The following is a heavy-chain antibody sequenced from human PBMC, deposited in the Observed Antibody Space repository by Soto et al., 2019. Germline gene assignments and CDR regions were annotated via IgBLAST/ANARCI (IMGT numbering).Heavy chain of an antibody. J-gene: IGHJ4*02. Sequence: QVQLQQWGAGLLKPSENLSLTCAVYGGPFSGYYWSWIRQPPGKGLEWIGEVNHSGGTNYNPSLKSRVTISVDTSKNQFSLKLTSVTAADTSVYYCARSVAGLDYWGQGTLVTVSS. CDR1: GGPFSGYY. CDR2: VNHSGGT. D-gene: IGHD6-19*01. V-gene: IGHV4-34*02. CDR3: ARSVAGLDY.